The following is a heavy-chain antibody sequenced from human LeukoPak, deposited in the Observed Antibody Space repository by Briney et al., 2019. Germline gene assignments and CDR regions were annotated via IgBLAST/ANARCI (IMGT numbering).Heavy chain of an antibody. D-gene: IGHD2/OR15-2a*01. V-gene: IGHV4-30-4*01. CDR3: ARVIAPAQFDY. Sequence: SETLSLTCTVSGDSVSSGDYYRSWIRQPPGKGLEWIGYIYYSGTTFYNPSLKSRGTISIDTSKKQFSLKLNSVTAADTAVYYCARVIAPAQFDYWGQGILVTVSS. J-gene: IGHJ4*02. CDR2: IYYSGTT. CDR1: GDSVSSGDYY.